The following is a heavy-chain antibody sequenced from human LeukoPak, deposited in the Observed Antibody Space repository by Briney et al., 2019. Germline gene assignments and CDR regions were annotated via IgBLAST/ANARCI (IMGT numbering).Heavy chain of an antibody. V-gene: IGHV3-66*01. J-gene: IGHJ4*02. CDR2: IYSGGST. D-gene: IGHD3-22*01. CDR1: GLTVSSTY. CDR3: ARSSGYYYTPLDY. Sequence: PGGSLRLSCAASGLTVSSTYMGWVRQTPGKGLEWVSVIYSGGSTYYADSVKGRFTISRDNSKNTLYLQMNSLRAEDTAVYYCARSSGYYYTPLDYWGQGTLVTVSS.